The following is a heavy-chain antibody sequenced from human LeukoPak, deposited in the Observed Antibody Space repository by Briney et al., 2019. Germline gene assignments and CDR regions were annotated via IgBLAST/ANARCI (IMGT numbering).Heavy chain of an antibody. Sequence: ASVKVSCKVSGYTFTDYYMHWVQQAPGKGLEWMGLVDPEDGETIYAEKFQGRVTITADTSTDTAYMELSSLRSEDTAVYYCATSVFIVVVPAAPYDSFDIWCQGTMVTVSS. J-gene: IGHJ3*02. V-gene: IGHV1-69-2*01. CDR2: VDPEDGET. CDR1: GYTFTDYY. D-gene: IGHD2-2*01. CDR3: ATSVFIVVVPAAPYDSFDI.